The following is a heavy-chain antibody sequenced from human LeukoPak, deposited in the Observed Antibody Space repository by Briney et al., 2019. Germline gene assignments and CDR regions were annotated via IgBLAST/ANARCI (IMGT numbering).Heavy chain of an antibody. CDR1: GCPFSIYA. D-gene: IGHD6-13*01. CDR3: AGSSSWYYFKY. CDR2: ISEGGGGT. V-gene: IGHV3-23*01. J-gene: IGHJ4*02. Sequence: GGPLRLLCTASGCPFSIYARSWVRRAPGKGLEWVSDISEGGGGTTYADSVEGRLTISRDNSKNTLYRQMNSLRAEDTAVYYCAGSSSWYYFKYWGQGTLVTVSS.